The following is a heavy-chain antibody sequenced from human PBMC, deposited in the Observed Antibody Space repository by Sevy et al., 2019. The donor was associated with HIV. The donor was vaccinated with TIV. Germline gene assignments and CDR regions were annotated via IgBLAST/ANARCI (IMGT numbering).Heavy chain of an antibody. V-gene: IGHV4-59*08. CDR3: AGENAWGRGYS. D-gene: IGHD1-26*01. Sequence: SETLSLTCTVYGGSITSLYWNWIRQPPGKGLEWIANIYYNGHINYNPSLKSRVTLSLDTSKNQFSLRLSSVTAADTARYYCAGENAWGRGYSWGQGTLVTVSS. J-gene: IGHJ4*02. CDR2: IYYNGHI. CDR1: GGSITSLY.